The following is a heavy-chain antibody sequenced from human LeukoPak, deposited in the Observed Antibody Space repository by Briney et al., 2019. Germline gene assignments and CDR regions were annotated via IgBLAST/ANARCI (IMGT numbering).Heavy chain of an antibody. CDR2: IYYSGST. V-gene: IGHV4-59*01. D-gene: IGHD1-7*01. CDR1: GGSISSYY. J-gene: IGHJ5*02. Sequence: SETLSLTCTVSGGSISSYYWSWIRQPPGKGLEWIGYIYYSGSTNYNPSLKSRVTISVDTSKNQFSLKLSSVTAADTAVYYCARSRTGTSYNWFDPWGQGTLVTVSS. CDR3: ARSRTGTSYNWFDP.